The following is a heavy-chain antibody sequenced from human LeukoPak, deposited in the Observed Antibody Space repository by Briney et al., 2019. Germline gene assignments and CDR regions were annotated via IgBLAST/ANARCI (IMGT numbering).Heavy chain of an antibody. CDR3: AREDSSDYDAFDI. CDR1: GGSISSYY. D-gene: IGHD3-22*01. V-gene: IGHV4-59*01. J-gene: IGHJ3*02. Sequence: KASETLSLTCTVSGGSISSYYWSWIRQPPGKGLEWIGYIYYSGSTNYNPSLKSRVTISVDTSKNQFSLKLSSVTAADTAVYYCAREDSSDYDAFDIWGRGTMVTVSS. CDR2: IYYSGST.